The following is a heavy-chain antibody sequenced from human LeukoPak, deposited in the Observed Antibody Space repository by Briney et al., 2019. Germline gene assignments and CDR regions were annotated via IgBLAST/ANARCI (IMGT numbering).Heavy chain of an antibody. V-gene: IGHV3-7*01. CDR3: ARVYRDGYNLVEYFDY. J-gene: IGHJ4*02. D-gene: IGHD5-24*01. CDR1: GFTVSSYW. CDR2: IKQDGSEK. Sequence: GGSLRLSCAASGFTVSSYWMSWVRQAPGKGLEWVANIKQDGSEKYYVDSVKGRFTISRDNAKNSLYLQMNSLRAEDTAVYYCARVYRDGYNLVEYFDYWGQGTPVTVSS.